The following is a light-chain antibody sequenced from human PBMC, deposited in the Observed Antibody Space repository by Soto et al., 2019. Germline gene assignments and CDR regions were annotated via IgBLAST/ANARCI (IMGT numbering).Light chain of an antibody. J-gene: IGLJ2*01. CDR3: SSYTSFRTVV. CDR1: SSDVGNYDY. Sequence: QSALTQPASVSGSPGQSITISCTVTSSDVGNYDYVSWFQQHPGKAPTVMIYDVTNRPSGVSHRFSGSKSGNTASLTISGLRAEDGADYYCSSYTSFRTVVFGGGPKVPVL. V-gene: IGLV2-14*01. CDR2: DVT.